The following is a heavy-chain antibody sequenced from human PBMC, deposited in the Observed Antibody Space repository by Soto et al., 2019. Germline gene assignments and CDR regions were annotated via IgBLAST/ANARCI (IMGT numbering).Heavy chain of an antibody. CDR2: IKSKTDGGTT. V-gene: IGHV3-15*01. CDR1: GLTFSNAW. D-gene: IGHD3-3*01. CDR3: TTDRVYYDFWSGYPYYFDY. J-gene: IGHJ4*02. Sequence: GGSLRLSCAASGLTFSNAWMSWVRQAPGKGLEWVGRIKSKTDGGTTDYAAPVKGRFTISRDDSKNTLYLQMNSLKTEDTAVYYCTTDRVYYDFWSGYPYYFDYWGQGTLVTVSS.